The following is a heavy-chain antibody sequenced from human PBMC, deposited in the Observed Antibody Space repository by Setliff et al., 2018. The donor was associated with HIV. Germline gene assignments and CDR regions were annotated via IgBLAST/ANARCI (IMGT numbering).Heavy chain of an antibody. Sequence: PSETLSLTCTVSGGSFSTYYWNWIRQPPGKGPEWIGYIFYSGTTSYNPSLESRITISIDTSKNQFSLTLNSVTAADTAVYYCARGWGAPGSYYYASDVWGQGTMVTVSS. CDR1: GGSFSTYY. D-gene: IGHD1-26*01. CDR2: IFYSGTT. V-gene: IGHV4-59*01. CDR3: ARGWGAPGSYYYASDV. J-gene: IGHJ3*01.